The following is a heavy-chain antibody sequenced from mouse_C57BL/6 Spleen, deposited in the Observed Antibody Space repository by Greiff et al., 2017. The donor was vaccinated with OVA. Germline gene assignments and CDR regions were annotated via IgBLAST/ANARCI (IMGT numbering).Heavy chain of an antibody. J-gene: IGHJ3*01. CDR2: IDPSDSET. V-gene: IGHV1-52*01. CDR1: GYTFTSYW. CDR3: ARDPYGSSYVTPAY. Sequence: QVQLQQSGAELVRPGSSVKLSCKASGYTFTSYWMHWVKQRPIQGLEWIGNIDPSDSETHYNQKFKDKATLTVDKSSSTAYMQLSSLTSEDSAVYYCARDPYGSSYVTPAYWGQGTLVTVSA. D-gene: IGHD1-1*01.